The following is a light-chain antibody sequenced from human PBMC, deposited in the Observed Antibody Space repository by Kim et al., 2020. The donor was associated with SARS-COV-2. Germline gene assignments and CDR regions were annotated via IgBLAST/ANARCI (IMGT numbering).Light chain of an antibody. CDR3: SSYAGSNNLV. Sequence: GRPVTISCTGTGSAVVGYSYISWYQQHPGKAPKLMIYEVSKRPSGVPDRFSGSKSGNTASLTVSGLQAEDEADYYCSSYAGSNNLVFGGGTQLTVL. V-gene: IGLV2-8*01. CDR2: EVS. CDR1: GSAVVGYSY. J-gene: IGLJ2*01.